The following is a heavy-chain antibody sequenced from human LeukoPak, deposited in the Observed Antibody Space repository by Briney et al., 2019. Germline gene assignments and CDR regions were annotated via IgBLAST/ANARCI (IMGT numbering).Heavy chain of an antibody. V-gene: IGHV3-23*01. Sequence: GGSLRLSCAASGFTFSSYAMSWVRQAPGKGLEWVSAISGSGGSTYYADSVKGRFTISRDNSKNTLYLQMNSLRAEDTAVYYCASADYYDSSGYYYGFDYWGQGTLVTVSS. D-gene: IGHD3-22*01. CDR1: GFTFSSYA. J-gene: IGHJ4*02. CDR3: ASADYYDSSGYYYGFDY. CDR2: ISGSGGST.